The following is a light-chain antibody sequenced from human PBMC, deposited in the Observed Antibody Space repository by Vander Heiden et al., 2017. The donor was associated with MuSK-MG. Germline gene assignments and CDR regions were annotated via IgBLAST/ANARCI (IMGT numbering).Light chain of an antibody. V-gene: IGKV1-5*03. CDR3: QQYHSYYT. CDR2: KAS. Sequence: IQMTQSPSTLSASVGDRVDITCRASQSIGSWLAWYQQKPGKAPKLLIYKASTLETGVPSRFSGSGSGTEFTLTISSLQPDDFAAYYCQQYHSYYTFGQGTRVEIK. J-gene: IGKJ1*01. CDR1: QSIGSW.